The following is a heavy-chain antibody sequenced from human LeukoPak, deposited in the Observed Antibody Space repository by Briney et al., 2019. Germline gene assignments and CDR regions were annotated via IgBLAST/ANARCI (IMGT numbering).Heavy chain of an antibody. J-gene: IGHJ4*02. Sequence: GGSLRLSCAASGFTFSSYAMHWVRQAPGKGLEWVAVISYDGSNKYYADSVKGRFTISRDNSKNTLYLQMNSLRPEDTAVYYCAKMGINSWYSSFSFWGQGTLVTVSS. CDR3: AKMGINSWYSSFSF. CDR2: ISYDGSNK. CDR1: GFTFSSYA. D-gene: IGHD6-13*01. V-gene: IGHV3-30-3*02.